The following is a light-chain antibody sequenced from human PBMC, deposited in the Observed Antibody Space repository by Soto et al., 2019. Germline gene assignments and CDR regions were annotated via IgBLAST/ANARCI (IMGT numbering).Light chain of an antibody. J-gene: IGKJ4*01. V-gene: IGKV3-15*01. CDR2: HAS. Sequence: TQSPATLSVSPGEGATLSCRASQSISSDLAWYQQKPGQAPRLLIYHASTRATGIPARFSGSGSGTDFTLTISSLQSEDSAVYYCQQYNNSPPNTFGGGTKLDIK. CDR1: QSISSD. CDR3: QQYNNSPPNT.